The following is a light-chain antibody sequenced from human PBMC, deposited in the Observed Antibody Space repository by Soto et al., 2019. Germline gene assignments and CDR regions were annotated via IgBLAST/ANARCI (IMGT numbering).Light chain of an antibody. J-gene: IGKJ5*01. V-gene: IGKV1-39*01. CDR2: VAS. CDR3: QQSFGSPPIT. CDR1: QNIENY. Sequence: DIQMTQSPSSLSASLGDTVTISCRASQNIENYLHWYQQKAGKAPEVLLYVASVLKDGVSSRFSGSGYGNDITLTITNLQPEDFAMYYCQQSFGSPPITFGQGTRLDIK.